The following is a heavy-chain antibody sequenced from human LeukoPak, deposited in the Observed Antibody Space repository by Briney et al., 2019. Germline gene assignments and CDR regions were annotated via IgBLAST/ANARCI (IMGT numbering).Heavy chain of an antibody. V-gene: IGHV4-59*08. CDR1: GGSISSYY. J-gene: IGHJ4*02. CDR2: IYYSGST. D-gene: IGHD3-22*01. Sequence: PSETLSLICTVSGGSISSYYWSWIRQPPGKGLEWIGYIYYSGSTNYNPSLKSRVTISVDTSKNQFSLKLSSVTAADTAVYYCARLYYYDSSGYYYFDYWGQGTLVTVSS. CDR3: ARLYYYDSSGYYYFDY.